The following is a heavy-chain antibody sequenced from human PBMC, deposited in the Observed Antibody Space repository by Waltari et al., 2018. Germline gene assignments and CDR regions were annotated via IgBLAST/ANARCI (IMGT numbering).Heavy chain of an antibody. V-gene: IGHV3-30*19. CDR3: AREGKEAYWYFDL. CDR1: GFTFSSYG. CDR2: IWFDGSNK. J-gene: IGHJ2*01. Sequence: QVQLVESGGGVVQPGRSLRLSCAASGFTFSSYGMHWVRQAPDKGLEWVGVIWFDGSNKYYADSVKGRFTISRDNSKNTLYLQMNSLRAEDTAVYYCAREGKEAYWYFDLWGRGTLVTVSS.